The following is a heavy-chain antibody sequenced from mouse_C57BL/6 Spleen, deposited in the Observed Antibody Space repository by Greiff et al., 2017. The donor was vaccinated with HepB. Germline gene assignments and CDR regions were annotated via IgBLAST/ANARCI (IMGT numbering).Heavy chain of an antibody. V-gene: IGHV1-69*01. Sequence: QVQLQQPGAELVMPGASVKLSCKASGYTFTSYWMHWVKQRPGQGLEWIGEIDPSDSYTNYNQKFKGKSTLTVDKSSSTAYMQLSSLTSEDSAVYYCARREDSPGYEDFWGQGTSVTVSS. D-gene: IGHD3-2*02. CDR2: IDPSDSYT. J-gene: IGHJ4*01. CDR3: ARREDSPGYEDF. CDR1: GYTFTSYW.